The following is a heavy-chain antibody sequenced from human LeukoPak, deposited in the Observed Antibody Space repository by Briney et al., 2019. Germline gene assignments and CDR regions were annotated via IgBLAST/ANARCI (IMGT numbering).Heavy chain of an antibody. CDR2: IYHSGST. J-gene: IGHJ6*02. Sequence: SETLSLTCAVSGGSISSGGYSWSWIRQPPGKGLEWIGYIYHSGSTYYNPSLKSRVTISVDTSKNQFSLKLSSVTAADTAVYYCARGPGYCSGGSCPPYYYYYGMDVWGQGTTVTVSS. V-gene: IGHV4-30-2*01. CDR1: GGSISSGGYS. CDR3: ARGPGYCSGGSCPPYYYYYGMDV. D-gene: IGHD2-15*01.